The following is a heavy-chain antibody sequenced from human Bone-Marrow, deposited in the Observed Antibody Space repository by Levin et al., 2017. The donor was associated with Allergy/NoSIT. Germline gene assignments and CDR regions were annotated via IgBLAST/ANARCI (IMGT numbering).Heavy chain of an antibody. J-gene: IGHJ6*02. V-gene: IGHV1-3*01. D-gene: IGHD3-3*01. CDR2: INAGNGNT. Sequence: ASVKVSCKASGYTFTSYAMHWVRQAPGQRLEWMGWINAGNGNTKYSQKFQGRVTITRDTSASTAYMELSSLRSEDTAVYYCATPRHYDFWSGAGTHPYYDYGMDVWGQGTTVTVSS. CDR1: GYTFTSYA. CDR3: ATPRHYDFWSGAGTHPYYDYGMDV.